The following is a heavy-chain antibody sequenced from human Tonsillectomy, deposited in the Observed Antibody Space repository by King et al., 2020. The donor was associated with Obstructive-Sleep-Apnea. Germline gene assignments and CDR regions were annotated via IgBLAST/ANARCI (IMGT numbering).Heavy chain of an antibody. V-gene: IGHV3-48*04. CDR2: ISSSSSTI. CDR1: GFTFSSYS. D-gene: IGHD3-16*02. Sequence: LVESGGGLVQPGGSLRLSCAASGFTFSSYSMNWVRQAPGKGLEWVSYISSSSSTIYYADSVKGRFTISRDNAKNSLYLQMNSLRAEDTAVYYCARGPAYVWGSYRSPFDYWGQGTLVTVSS. J-gene: IGHJ4*02. CDR3: ARGPAYVWGSYRSPFDY.